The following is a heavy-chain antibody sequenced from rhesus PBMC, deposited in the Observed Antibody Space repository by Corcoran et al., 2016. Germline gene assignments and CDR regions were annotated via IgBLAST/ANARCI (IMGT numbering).Heavy chain of an antibody. CDR1: GGSVSGYW. J-gene: IGHJ6*01. V-gene: IGHV4-160*01. CDR2: IRSGGNT. Sequence: QVQLQQWGEGLVKPSETLSLTCAVYGGSVSGYWWGWIRQPPGKGLGWIGGIRSGGNTNYNPSLKSRGTISIDTSKTQFSLKLSSVTAADTAVYYCARLKTTDGLDSWGQGVVVTVSS. CDR3: ARLKTTDGLDS. D-gene: IGHD4-29*01.